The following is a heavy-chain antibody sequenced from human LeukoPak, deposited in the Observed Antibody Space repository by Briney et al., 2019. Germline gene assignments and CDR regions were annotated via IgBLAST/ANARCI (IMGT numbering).Heavy chain of an antibody. Sequence: GGSLRLSCAASGFTFSSSAMSWVRQAPGKGLEWVSSISGSGGSPYYADSVKGRFTISRDNSKNTLYLQMNSLRAEDTAVYYCANTDYGDYYNWFDPWGQGTLVTVSS. CDR3: ANTDYGDYYNWFDP. CDR2: ISGSGGSP. D-gene: IGHD4-17*01. V-gene: IGHV3-23*01. CDR1: GFTFSSSA. J-gene: IGHJ5*02.